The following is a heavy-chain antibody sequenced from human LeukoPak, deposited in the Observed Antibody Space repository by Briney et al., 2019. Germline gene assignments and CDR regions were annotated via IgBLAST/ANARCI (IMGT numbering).Heavy chain of an antibody. Sequence: GGSLRLSCAASGFNFIDYTMNWVRQAPGKGLEWVSSITSTGRYIFYADSLKGRFTISRDNAKKSLYLQMNSLRAEDTAVYYCARLRNVGGNPHPFNVWGQGTTVTVSS. V-gene: IGHV3-21*01. J-gene: IGHJ3*01. D-gene: IGHD4-23*01. CDR1: GFNFIDYT. CDR2: ITSTGRYI. CDR3: ARLRNVGGNPHPFNV.